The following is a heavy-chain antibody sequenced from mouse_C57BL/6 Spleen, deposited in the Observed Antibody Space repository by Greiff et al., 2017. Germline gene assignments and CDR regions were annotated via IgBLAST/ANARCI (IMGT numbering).Heavy chain of an antibody. J-gene: IGHJ1*03. CDR3: ARKWTYDGYSDWWFDV. CDR1: GYTFTSYW. Sequence: QVQLQPGAELVKPGASVKLSCKASGYTFTSYWMHWVKQRPGRGLEWIGRIDPNSGGTKYNEKFKSKATLTVDKPSSTAYMQLSSLTSEDSAVYYCARKWTYDGYSDWWFDVWGTGTTVTVSS. D-gene: IGHD2-3*01. V-gene: IGHV1-72*01. CDR2: IDPNSGGT.